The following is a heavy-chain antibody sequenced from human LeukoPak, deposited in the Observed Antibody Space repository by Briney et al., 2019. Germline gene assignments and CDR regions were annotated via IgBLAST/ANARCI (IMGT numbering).Heavy chain of an antibody. J-gene: IGHJ2*01. CDR3: ARVGRRIQLKYFDL. Sequence: PGGSLRLSCAASGFTFSSYEMNWVRQAPGKGLEWVSYISSSGSTIYYADSVKGRFTISRDNAKNSLYLQMNSLRAEDTAVYYCARVGRRIQLKYFDLWGRGTLVTVSS. CDR2: ISSSGSTI. D-gene: IGHD5-18*01. V-gene: IGHV3-48*03. CDR1: GFTFSSYE.